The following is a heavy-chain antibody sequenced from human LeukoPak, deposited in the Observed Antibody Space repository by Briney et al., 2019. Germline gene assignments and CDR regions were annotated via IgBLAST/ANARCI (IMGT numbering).Heavy chain of an antibody. CDR2: ISGSGGST. CDR3: AKGPSYYYYYGMDV. Sequence: PGGSLRLSCAAPGFTFSSYAMSWVRQAPGKGLEWVSVISGSGGSTYYADSVKGRFTISRDNSKNTLYLQTNSLRAEGTAVYYCAKGPSYYYYYGMDVWGQGTTVTVSS. V-gene: IGHV3-23*01. J-gene: IGHJ6*02. CDR1: GFTFSSYA.